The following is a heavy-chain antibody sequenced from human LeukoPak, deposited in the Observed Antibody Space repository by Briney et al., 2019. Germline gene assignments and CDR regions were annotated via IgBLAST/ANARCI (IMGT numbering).Heavy chain of an antibody. Sequence: SETLSLTCTVSGGSISSSSYYWGWIRQPPGKGLEWIGSIYYSGSTNYNPSLKSRVTISVDTSKNQFSLKLSSVTAADTAVYYCARLNSPGWFDPWGQGTLVTVSS. CDR1: GGSISSSSYY. CDR3: ARLNSPGWFDP. V-gene: IGHV4-39*07. J-gene: IGHJ5*02. CDR2: IYYSGST.